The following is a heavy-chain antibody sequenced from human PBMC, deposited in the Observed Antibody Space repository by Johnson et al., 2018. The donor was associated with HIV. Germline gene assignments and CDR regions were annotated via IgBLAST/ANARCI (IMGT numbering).Heavy chain of an antibody. CDR2: ISSSGSII. J-gene: IGHJ3*02. CDR3: ARGGITFGGVIAPGAVDI. D-gene: IGHD3-16*02. CDR1: RITFSRYW. Sequence: VQLVESGGGLVQPGGSLRLSCAASRITFSRYWMTWVRQAPGKGLEWVSYISSSGSIIYYADSVKGRFTISRDNAKNSLYLQMSSLRAEDMAVYYCARGGITFGGVIAPGAVDIWGQGTMVTVSS. V-gene: IGHV3-48*04.